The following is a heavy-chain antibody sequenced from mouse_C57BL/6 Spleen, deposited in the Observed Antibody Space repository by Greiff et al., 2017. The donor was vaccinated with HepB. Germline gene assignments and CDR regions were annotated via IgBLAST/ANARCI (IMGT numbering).Heavy chain of an antibody. CDR2: ISGGGGNT. CDR1: GFTFSSYT. D-gene: IGHD1-1*01. Sequence: EVQVVESGGGLVKPGGSLKLSCAASGFTFSSYTMSWVRQTPEKRLEWVATISGGGGNTYYPDSVKGRFTISRDNAKNTLYLQMSSLRSEDTALYYCARQGSYYYGSSYPFAYWGQGTLVTVSA. CDR3: ARQGSYYYGSSYPFAY. J-gene: IGHJ3*01. V-gene: IGHV5-9*01.